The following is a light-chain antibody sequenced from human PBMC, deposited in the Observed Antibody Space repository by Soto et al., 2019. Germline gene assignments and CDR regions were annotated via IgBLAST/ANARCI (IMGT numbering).Light chain of an antibody. CDR1: SSDVGVYNY. V-gene: IGLV2-11*01. CDR3: CSYADSSSFRVL. CDR2: DVT. J-gene: IGLJ2*01. Sequence: QSALTQPRSVSGSPGQSVTISCTGTSSDVGVYNYVSWYQQHPGKAPKLIIYDVTKRPSGVPDRFSGSKSANTASLIISGIQAADEAEYYCCCCSYADSSSFRVLFGGGTKLTVL.